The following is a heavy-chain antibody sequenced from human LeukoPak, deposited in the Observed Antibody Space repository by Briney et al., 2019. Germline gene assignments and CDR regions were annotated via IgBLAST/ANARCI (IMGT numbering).Heavy chain of an antibody. D-gene: IGHD3-16*01. CDR2: IHQSGHT. J-gene: IGHJ4*02. CDR1: SLSGNY. V-gene: IGHV4-34*01. Sequence: SETLSLTCGSLSGNYWSWIRQPPGKGLEWIGQIHQSGHTIYNSSLMSRVTISIDTSENQISLILSYVTAADTAVYYCARHGGYYFDHWGQGTLVTVSS. CDR3: ARHGGYYFDH.